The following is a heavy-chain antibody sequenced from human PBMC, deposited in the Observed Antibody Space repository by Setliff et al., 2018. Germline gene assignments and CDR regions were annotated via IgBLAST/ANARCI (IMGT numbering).Heavy chain of an antibody. Sequence: ASVKVSCKASGYTFTDYYIQWVRQAPGQGLEWMGWINPNTGSTYYRQRFQGRVTMTRDTSISTAYMDVNRLKSDDTAVYYCARDLRAATATGEYYFDFWGQVTLVTVSS. CDR3: ARDLRAATATGEYYFDF. D-gene: IGHD6-13*01. J-gene: IGHJ4*02. CDR2: INPNTGST. CDR1: GYTFTDYY. V-gene: IGHV1-2*02.